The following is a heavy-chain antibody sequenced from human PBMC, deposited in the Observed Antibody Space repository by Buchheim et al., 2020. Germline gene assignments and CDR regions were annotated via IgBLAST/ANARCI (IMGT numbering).Heavy chain of an antibody. Sequence: EVQVVESGGGLVKPGGSLRLSCAAPGFTFSTSSMCWVRQAPGKGLEWVSFITSSGSHIYYADSVKGRFTISRDNAKNSLYLQMNSLRVEDTAVYYCARVSDGTGTRPIDYWGQGTL. V-gene: IGHV3-21*01. CDR2: ITSSGSHI. D-gene: IGHD3-10*01. CDR3: ARVSDGTGTRPIDY. J-gene: IGHJ4*02. CDR1: GFTFSTSS.